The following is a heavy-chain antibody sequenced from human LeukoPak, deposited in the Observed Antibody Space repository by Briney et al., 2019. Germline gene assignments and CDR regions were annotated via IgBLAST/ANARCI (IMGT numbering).Heavy chain of an antibody. CDR3: AREARFALPVVGSGDY. D-gene: IGHD6-19*01. CDR2: MFYNGAT. CDR1: GGSISGNDYY. J-gene: IGHJ4*02. V-gene: IGHV4-39*07. Sequence: SETLSLTCSVSGGSISGNDYYWGWIRQPPGKGLEWIGTMFYNGATKSNPSLSSRVTMSIDTSKNQFSLKLRSVTAADTAVYYCAREARFALPVVGSGDYWGQGTLVTVSS.